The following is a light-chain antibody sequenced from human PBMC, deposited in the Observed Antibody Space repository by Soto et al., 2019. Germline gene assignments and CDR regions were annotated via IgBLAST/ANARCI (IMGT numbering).Light chain of an antibody. J-gene: IGKJ1*01. CDR1: QSVSSSY. CDR2: DAS. Sequence: EIVLTQSPGTLSLSPGERATLSCRASQSVSSSYLAWYQQKPGQAPRLLIYDASSRASGIPDRFSGSGSGTDFTLTISRLEPEDFAVYYCQQYVSPPKTFGQGTKVEIK. CDR3: QQYVSPPKT. V-gene: IGKV3-20*01.